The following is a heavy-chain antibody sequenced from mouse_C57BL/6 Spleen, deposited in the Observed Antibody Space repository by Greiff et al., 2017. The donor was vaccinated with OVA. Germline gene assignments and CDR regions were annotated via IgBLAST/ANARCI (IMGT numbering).Heavy chain of an antibody. D-gene: IGHD2-5*01. CDR2: ISSGGSYT. CDR1: GFTFSSYG. V-gene: IGHV5-6*01. Sequence: EVQVVESGGDLVKPGGSLKLSCAASGFTFSSYGMSWVRQTPDKRLEWVATISSGGSYTYYPDSVKGRFTISRDNAKNTLYLQMSSLKSEDTAMYYCAGKKPRGSNYEGYYFDYWGQGTTLTVSS. CDR3: AGKKPRGSNYEGYYFDY. J-gene: IGHJ2*01.